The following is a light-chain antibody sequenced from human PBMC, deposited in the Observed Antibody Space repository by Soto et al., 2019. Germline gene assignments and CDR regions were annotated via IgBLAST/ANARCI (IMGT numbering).Light chain of an antibody. CDR3: VSYAWGFSVG. Sequence: QSALTQPRSVSESPGQSVTISGTGTRSDVGGNSHVSWYQQHPGKAPKLMMYDVKTRPSGIPDRFSGSKSGNTASLTISGVQAEDEADYYCVSYAWGFSVGFGSGTKLTV. CDR1: RSDVGGNSH. CDR2: DVK. V-gene: IGLV2-11*01. J-gene: IGLJ1*01.